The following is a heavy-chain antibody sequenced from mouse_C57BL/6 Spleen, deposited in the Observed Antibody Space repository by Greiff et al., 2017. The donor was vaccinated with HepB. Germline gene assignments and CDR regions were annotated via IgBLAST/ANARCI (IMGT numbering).Heavy chain of an antibody. V-gene: IGHV5-6*01. Sequence: EVQLLESGGDLVKPGGSLKLSCAASGFTFSSYGMSWVRQTPDKRLEWVATISSGGSYTYSPDSVKGRFTISRDNAKNTLYLQLSSLKSEDTAMYYCARQRDEYDPYSDEGGEGTTLTVSS. D-gene: IGHD2-4*01. CDR1: GFTFSSYG. CDR3: ARQRDEYDPYSDE. CDR2: ISSGGSYT. J-gene: IGHJ2*01.